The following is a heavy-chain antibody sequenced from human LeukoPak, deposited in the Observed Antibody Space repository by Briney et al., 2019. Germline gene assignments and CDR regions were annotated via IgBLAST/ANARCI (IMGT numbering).Heavy chain of an antibody. V-gene: IGHV3-53*01. CDR3: ARDWSTTRGDAFDI. Sequence: GGSLRLSCAASGFTVSSDYMSWVRQAPGKGLEWVSVIYSGGSTYYADSVKGRFTISRDNSKNTLYLQMNSLRAEDTAVYYCARDWSTTRGDAFDIWGQGTMVTVSS. CDR2: IYSGGST. CDR1: GFTVSSDY. J-gene: IGHJ3*02. D-gene: IGHD1-1*01.